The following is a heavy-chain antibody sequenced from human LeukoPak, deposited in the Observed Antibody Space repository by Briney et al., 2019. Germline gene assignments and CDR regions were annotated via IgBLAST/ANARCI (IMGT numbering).Heavy chain of an antibody. D-gene: IGHD5-24*01. CDR3: ARGARAGYNLEPFDY. CDR2: IYYSGST. V-gene: IGHV4-59*08. CDR1: GGSFSGYY. Sequence: SETLSLTCAVYGGSFSGYYWSWIRQPPGKGLEWIGYIYYSGSTKYNPSLKSRVTISVDTSKNQFSLKLSSVTAADTVVYYCARGARAGYNLEPFDYWGQGTLVTVSS. J-gene: IGHJ4*02.